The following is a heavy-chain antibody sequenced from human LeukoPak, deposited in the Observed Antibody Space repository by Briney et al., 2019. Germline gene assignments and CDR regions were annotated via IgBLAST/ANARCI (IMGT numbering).Heavy chain of an antibody. D-gene: IGHD2/OR15-2a*01. CDR3: ARGGASHFDP. V-gene: IGHV3-7*04. CDR1: TFTFHTYS. CDR2: MKEDGRTT. J-gene: IGHJ5*02. Sequence: GGSLRLSCAADSTFTFHTYSWVRQTPGKGLEWVAKMKEDGRTTYYVDSVKGRFTISRDNAKRSLYLQMSGLKVEDTAVYYCARGGASHFDPWGQGTLVTVSS.